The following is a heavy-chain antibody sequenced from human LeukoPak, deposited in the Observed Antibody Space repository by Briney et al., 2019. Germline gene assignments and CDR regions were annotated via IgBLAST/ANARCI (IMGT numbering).Heavy chain of an antibody. V-gene: IGHV3-64*01. CDR1: GFTFSSYA. J-gene: IGHJ5*02. D-gene: IGHD6-13*01. CDR3: ARGYSSSYNWFDP. CDR2: ISSNGGST. Sequence: TGGSLRLSCAASGFTFSSYAMHWVRQAPGKGLEYVSAISSNGGSTYYANSVKGRFTISRDNSKNTLYLQMGSLRSEDTAVYYCARGYSSSYNWFDPWGQGTLVTVSS.